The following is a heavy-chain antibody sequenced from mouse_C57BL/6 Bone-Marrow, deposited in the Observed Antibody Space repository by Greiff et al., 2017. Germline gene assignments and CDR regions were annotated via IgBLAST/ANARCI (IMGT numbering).Heavy chain of an antibody. J-gene: IGHJ3*01. CDR3: TRGPYGNYRFAY. CDR1: GFTFSSYA. V-gene: IGHV5-9-1*02. Sequence: EVMLVESGEGLVKPGGSLKLSCAASGFTFSSYAMSWVRQTPEKRLEWVAYISSGGDYIYYADTVKGRFTISRDNARNTLYLQMSSLKSEDTAMYYCTRGPYGNYRFAYWGQGTLVTVSA. D-gene: IGHD2-1*01. CDR2: ISSGGDYI.